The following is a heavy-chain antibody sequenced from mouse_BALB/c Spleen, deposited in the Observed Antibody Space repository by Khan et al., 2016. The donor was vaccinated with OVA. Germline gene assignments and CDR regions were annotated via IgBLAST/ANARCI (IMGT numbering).Heavy chain of an antibody. CDR1: GYSFTNYG. D-gene: IGHD2-13*01. V-gene: IGHV9-3-1*01. CDR3: ERGDCWYIDV. Sequence: QIQLVQSGPEVKKPGETVKISCKASGYSFTNYGMNWVRQAPGKGLKWMGWINTYTGEPTYADDFKGRFAFSLETSASTAYLQINNLKNEDTATYFCERGDCWYIDVWGAGTTVTVSS. CDR2: INTYTGEP. J-gene: IGHJ1*01.